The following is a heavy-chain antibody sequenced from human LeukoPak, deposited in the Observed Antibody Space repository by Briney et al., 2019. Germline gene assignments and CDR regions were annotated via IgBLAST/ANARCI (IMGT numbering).Heavy chain of an antibody. J-gene: IGHJ6*03. Sequence: PGGSLRLFCAASGFTFSSYSMNWLRHAPGKGLEGVSSISSSRNYIFYADSVKGRFTISRENAKNSLYLQMNSLRAENTAVYYCARAPLKAAAGYYYNYRDVWGKGTTVTVSS. D-gene: IGHD6-13*01. CDR3: ARAPLKAAAGYYYNYRDV. V-gene: IGHV3-21*01. CDR1: GFTFSSYS. CDR2: ISSSRNYI.